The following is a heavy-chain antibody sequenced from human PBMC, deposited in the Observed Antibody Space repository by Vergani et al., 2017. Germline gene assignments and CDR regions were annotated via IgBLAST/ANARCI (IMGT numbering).Heavy chain of an antibody. V-gene: IGHV4-59*01. CDR1: GGSISSYY. D-gene: IGHD6-19*01. CDR3: ARDVYSSCWFDY. Sequence: QVQLQESGPGLVKPSETLSLTCTVSGGSISSYYWSWIRQPPGKGLEWIGYIYYSGSTNYNPSLKSRVTISVDTAKNQFSLKLSSVTAADTVVYYCARDVYSSCWFDYWGQGTLVTVSS. J-gene: IGHJ4*02. CDR2: IYYSGST.